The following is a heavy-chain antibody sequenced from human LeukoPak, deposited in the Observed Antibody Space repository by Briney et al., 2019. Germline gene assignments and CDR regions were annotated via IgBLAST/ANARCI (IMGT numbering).Heavy chain of an antibody. V-gene: IGHV1-69*13. J-gene: IGHJ4*02. CDR2: IIPIFGTA. CDR1: GYTFISYG. Sequence: ASVKVSCKASGYTFISYGITWVRQAPGQGLGWMGGIIPIFGTANYAQKFQGSVTITADESTSTAYMELSSLRSEDTAVYYCARARNYYDSSGYLDWGQGTLVTVSS. D-gene: IGHD3-22*01. CDR3: ARARNYYDSSGYLD.